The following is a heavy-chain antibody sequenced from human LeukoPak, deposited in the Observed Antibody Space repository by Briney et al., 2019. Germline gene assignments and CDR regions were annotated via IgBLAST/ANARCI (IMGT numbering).Heavy chain of an antibody. CDR1: GYTFTSYY. CDR2: ISAYNGIT. V-gene: IGHV1-18*04. Sequence: GASVKVSCKASGYTFTSYYMHWVRQAPGQGLEWMGWISAYNGITNYAQKLQGRVTMTTDTSTSTAYMELRSLRSDDTAVYYCARGGAFGHREDYWGQGTLVTVSS. J-gene: IGHJ4*02. CDR3: ARGGAFGHREDY. D-gene: IGHD3-3*02.